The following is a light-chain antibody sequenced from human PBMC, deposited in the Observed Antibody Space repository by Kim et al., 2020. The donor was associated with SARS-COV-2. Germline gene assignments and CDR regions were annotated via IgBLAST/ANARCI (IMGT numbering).Light chain of an antibody. J-gene: IGKJ2*01. CDR2: GAS. CDR1: SRY. Sequence: SRYLAWYQQKPGQAPKVLIHGASSRATDIPDRFSGSGSGADFTLTISRLEPDDFAVYYCQQYGSSPPFTFGQGTKLEIK. V-gene: IGKV3-20*01. CDR3: QQYGSSPPFT.